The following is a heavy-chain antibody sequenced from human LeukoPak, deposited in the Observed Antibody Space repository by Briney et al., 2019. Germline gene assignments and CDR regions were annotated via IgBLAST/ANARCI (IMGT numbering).Heavy chain of an antibody. V-gene: IGHV3-30-3*01. CDR3: ARDTISTVTTLGVDY. CDR2: ISYDGSNK. J-gene: IGHJ4*02. D-gene: IGHD4-11*01. Sequence: GGSLRLSCGASGFXFSSYAIHWVRQAPGKGLEWVSVISYDGSNKYYADSVKGRFTISRDNAKNSLYLQMNSLRAEDTAVYYCARDTISTVTTLGVDYWGQGTLVTVSS. CDR1: GFXFSSYA.